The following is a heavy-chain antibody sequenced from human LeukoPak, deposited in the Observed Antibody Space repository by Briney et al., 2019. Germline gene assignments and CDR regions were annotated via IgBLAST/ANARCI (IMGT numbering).Heavy chain of an antibody. CDR2: IYSGGST. V-gene: IGHV3-66*01. J-gene: IGHJ4*02. D-gene: IGHD4-17*01. CDR1: GFTVSSNY. Sequence: GGSLRLSCAASGFTVSSNYMSWVRQAPGKGLEWVSVIYSGGSTYYADSVKGRFTISRDNSKNTLYLQVNSLRAEDTAVYYCAREHDYGDPGFDYWGQGTLVTVSS. CDR3: AREHDYGDPGFDY.